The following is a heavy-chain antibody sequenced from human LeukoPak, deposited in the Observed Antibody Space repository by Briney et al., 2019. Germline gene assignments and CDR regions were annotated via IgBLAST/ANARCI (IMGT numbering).Heavy chain of an antibody. V-gene: IGHV1-3*01. CDR1: GYTFTSYA. J-gene: IGHJ6*02. Sequence: ASVKVSCKASGYTFTSYAMHWVRQAPGQRLEWMGWINAGNGNTKYSQKFQGRVTITRDTSASTAYMELSSLRSEDTAVYYCARIRGRLDYYYGMDVWGQGTTVTVSS. CDR3: ARIRGRLDYYYGMDV. CDR2: INAGNGNT. D-gene: IGHD2-15*01.